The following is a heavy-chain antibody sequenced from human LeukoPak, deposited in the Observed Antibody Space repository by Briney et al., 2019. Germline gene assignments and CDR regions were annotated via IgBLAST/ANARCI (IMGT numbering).Heavy chain of an antibody. J-gene: IGHJ3*02. Sequence: PSETLSLTCTVSGGSISSNYWNWIRQPPGKGLEWTGYIYSSGSTNYNPSLKSRVTMSVDTSKNQFSLKLMSVTAADTAVYYCARQRLGEISLTAFDIWGRGTMVTVSS. D-gene: IGHD3-16*02. CDR1: GGSISSNY. V-gene: IGHV4-4*09. CDR2: IYSSGST. CDR3: ARQRLGEISLTAFDI.